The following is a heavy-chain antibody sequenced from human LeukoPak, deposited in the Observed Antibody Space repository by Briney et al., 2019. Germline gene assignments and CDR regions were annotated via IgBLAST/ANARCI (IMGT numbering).Heavy chain of an antibody. Sequence: PSETLSLTCGVSGYSISRGYTWAWIRPPPGGGLEWIGTIYHTGSNYYTPSLGSRVTISVDTSKNEFSLKLSSVTAADTAVYYCARQRSVVDNWFDPWGQGTLVTVSS. V-gene: IGHV4-38-2*01. CDR2: IYHTGSN. J-gene: IGHJ5*02. CDR3: ARQRSVVDNWFDP. D-gene: IGHD2-21*01. CDR1: GYSISRGYT.